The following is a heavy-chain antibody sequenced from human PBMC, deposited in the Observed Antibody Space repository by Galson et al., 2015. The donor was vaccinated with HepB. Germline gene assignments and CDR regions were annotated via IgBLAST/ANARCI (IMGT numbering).Heavy chain of an antibody. CDR3: ARGYYYDSSGYSRLCDY. Sequence: QSGAEVKKPGESLRISCKGSGYSFTSYWIGWVRQMPGKGLEWMGIIYPGDSDTRYSPSFQGQVTISADKSISTAYLQWSSLKASDTAMYYCARGYYYDSSGYSRLCDYWGQGTLVTVSS. J-gene: IGHJ4*02. D-gene: IGHD3-22*01. V-gene: IGHV5-51*01. CDR1: GYSFTSYW. CDR2: IYPGDSDT.